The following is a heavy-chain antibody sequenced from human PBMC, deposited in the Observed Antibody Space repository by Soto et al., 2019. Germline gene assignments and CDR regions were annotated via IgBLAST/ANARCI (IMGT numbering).Heavy chain of an antibody. J-gene: IGHJ3*02. CDR1: GYSISSGYY. CDR2: IYYSGST. V-gene: IGHV4-38-2*01. D-gene: IGHD5-12*01. CDR3: ARRGRDGYRYGAFDI. Sequence: SETLSLTCAVSGYSISSGYYWGWIRQPPGKGLEWIGSIYYSGSTYYNPSLKSRVTISVDTSKNQFSLKLSSVTAADTAVYYCARRGRDGYRYGAFDIWGQGTMVTVSS.